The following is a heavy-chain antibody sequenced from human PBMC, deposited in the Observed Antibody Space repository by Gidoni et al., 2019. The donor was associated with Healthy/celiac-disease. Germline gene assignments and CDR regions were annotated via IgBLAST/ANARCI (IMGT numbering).Heavy chain of an antibody. D-gene: IGHD5-12*01. J-gene: IGHJ3*02. V-gene: IGHV4-39*01. CDR2: IYYSGST. CDR1: GGSISSSSYY. CDR3: AWLHPHDAFDI. Sequence: QLQLQASGPGLVKPSETLSLTCTVSGGSISSSSYYWGWIRQPPGKGLEWIGSIYYSGSTYYNPSLKSRVTISVDTSKNQFSLKLSSVTAADTAVYYCAWLHPHDAFDIWGQGTMVTVSS.